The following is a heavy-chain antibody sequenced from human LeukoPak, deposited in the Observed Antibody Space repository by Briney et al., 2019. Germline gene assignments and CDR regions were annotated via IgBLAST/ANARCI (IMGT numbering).Heavy chain of an antibody. CDR3: ASTYWGLYYCDY. CDR2: ISWNSGSI. D-gene: IGHD7-27*01. Sequence: GGSLRLSCAASGFTFDDYAMHWVRQASGKGLEWVSGISWNSGSIGNADSVKGRFTISTDNAKKSLYLQMSSLRAEDTAVYYCASTYWGLYYCDYWGQGTLVSVSS. J-gene: IGHJ4*02. CDR1: GFTFDDYA. V-gene: IGHV3-9*01.